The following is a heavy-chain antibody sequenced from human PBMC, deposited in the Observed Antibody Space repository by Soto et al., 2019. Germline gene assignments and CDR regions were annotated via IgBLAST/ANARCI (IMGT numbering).Heavy chain of an antibody. V-gene: IGHV3-23*01. Sequence: EVQLLESGGGLVQPGGSLRLSCAASGFTFSSYAMSWVRQAPGKGLEWVSAISGSGGSTYYADSVKGLFTISRDNPKNTLDLQINSLRAEDTAVYYCAKIGEQLVYFDYWGQGTLVTVAS. CDR3: AKIGEQLVYFDY. CDR2: ISGSGGST. J-gene: IGHJ4*02. D-gene: IGHD6-6*01. CDR1: GFTFSSYA.